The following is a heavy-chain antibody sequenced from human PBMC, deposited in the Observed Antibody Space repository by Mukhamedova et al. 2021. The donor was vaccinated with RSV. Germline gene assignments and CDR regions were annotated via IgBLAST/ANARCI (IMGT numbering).Heavy chain of an antibody. Sequence: GSEKYYVDSVKGRFTISRDNAKISLYLQMNSLRAEDTAVYYCARGAGSRSYYYYYGMDVWGQGTTVTVS. CDR2: GSEK. J-gene: IGHJ6*02. CDR3: ARGAGSRSYYYYYGMDV. V-gene: IGHV3-7*01.